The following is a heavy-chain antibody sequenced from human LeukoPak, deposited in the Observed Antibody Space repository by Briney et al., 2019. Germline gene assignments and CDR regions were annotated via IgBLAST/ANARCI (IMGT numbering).Heavy chain of an antibody. Sequence: GASVKLSCKASGGTFSSYAISWVRQAPGQGLEWMGVIIPIFGTAKYAQKLQGRVTITTDQSTSTAYMELSSLRSEDTAVYYCARGGIAAAGTGWFDPWGQGTLVTVSS. CDR3: ARGGIAAAGTGWFDP. D-gene: IGHD6-13*01. CDR2: IIPIFGTA. V-gene: IGHV1-69*05. CDR1: GGTFSSYA. J-gene: IGHJ5*02.